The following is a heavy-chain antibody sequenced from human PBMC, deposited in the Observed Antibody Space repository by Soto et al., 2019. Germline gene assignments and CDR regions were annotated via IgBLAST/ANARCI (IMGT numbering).Heavy chain of an antibody. CDR3: ARGYCSSTSCYYYYMDV. J-gene: IGHJ6*03. Sequence: ASVKVSCKASGYTFTSYGISWVPQAPEQGLEWMGWISAYNGNTNYAQKLQGRVTMTTNTSTSTAYMELSGLRSDDTAVYYCARGYCSSTSCYYYYMDVWGKGTTVTVSS. CDR1: GYTFTSYG. D-gene: IGHD2-2*01. CDR2: ISAYNGNT. V-gene: IGHV1-18*01.